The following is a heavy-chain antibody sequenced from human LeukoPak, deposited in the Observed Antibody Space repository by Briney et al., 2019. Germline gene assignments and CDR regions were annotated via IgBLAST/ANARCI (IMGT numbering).Heavy chain of an antibody. Sequence: GGSLRLSCAASGFTFDDFAMHWVRQAQGKGLEWVSLISWDGGSTYYADSVKGRFTISRDNSKNSLYLQMSSLIPEDTALYYCAKDVLPILGTTRGLDYWGQGTLVTVSS. V-gene: IGHV3-43D*03. CDR1: GFTFDDFA. CDR3: AKDVLPILGTTRGLDY. J-gene: IGHJ4*02. D-gene: IGHD1-26*01. CDR2: ISWDGGST.